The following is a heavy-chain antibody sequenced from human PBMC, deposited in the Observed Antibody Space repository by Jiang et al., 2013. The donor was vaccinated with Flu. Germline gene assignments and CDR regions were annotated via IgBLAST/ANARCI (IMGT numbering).Heavy chain of an antibody. CDR3: ARGTSHAQAGVLRFLEWLPVGWFDP. Sequence: QLVESGGGLVQPGGSLRLSCAASGFTFSSYEMNWVRQAPGKGLEWVSYISSSGSTIYYADSVKGRFTISRDNAKNSLYLQMNSLRAEDTAVYYCARGTSHAQAGVLRFLEWLPVGWFDPWGQGTLVTVSS. J-gene: IGHJ5*02. CDR2: ISSSGSTI. D-gene: IGHD3-3*01. V-gene: IGHV3-48*03. CDR1: GFTFSSYE.